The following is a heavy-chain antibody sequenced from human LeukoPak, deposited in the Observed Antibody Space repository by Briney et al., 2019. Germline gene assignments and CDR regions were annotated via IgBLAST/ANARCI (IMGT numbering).Heavy chain of an antibody. Sequence: GGSLRLSCAASGLTFSTYGMYWVRQAPGKGLEGGAFIRYDGSNKYYADSVKGRFTISRDNSRNALYLQMNSLRAEDTAVYYCASVLYASGSHAPYYFDYWGQGTLVTVPS. CDR3: ASVLYASGSHAPYYFDY. CDR1: GLTFSTYG. D-gene: IGHD3-10*01. J-gene: IGHJ4*02. V-gene: IGHV3-30*02. CDR2: IRYDGSNK.